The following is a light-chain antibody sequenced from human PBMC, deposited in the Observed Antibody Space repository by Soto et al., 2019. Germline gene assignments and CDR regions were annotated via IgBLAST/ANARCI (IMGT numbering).Light chain of an antibody. J-gene: IGKJ1*01. V-gene: IGKV1-12*01. CDR3: QQANSFPPWT. CDR2: AAS. CDR1: QDISSW. Sequence: DIQMTQSPSSVSASVGDRVTITCRASQDISSWLAWYQQKPGKAPKLLIYAASSLQSGVPLRFSGSGSGTDFTLTISSLQPEDFATYYCQQANSFPPWTFGQGTKVDIK.